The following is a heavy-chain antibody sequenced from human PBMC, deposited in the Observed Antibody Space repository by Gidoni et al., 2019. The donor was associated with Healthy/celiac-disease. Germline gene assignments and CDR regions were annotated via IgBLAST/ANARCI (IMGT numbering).Heavy chain of an antibody. Sequence: QVQLVQSGAEVKKPGSSVKVSCKASGGTFSSYAIRWVRQAPGQGLEWMGGIIPIFGTANYAQKFQGRVTITADESTSTAYMELSSLRSEDTAVYYCATRGLGYGDYERIPSLDYWGQGTLVTVSS. V-gene: IGHV1-69*01. J-gene: IGHJ4*02. D-gene: IGHD4-17*01. CDR3: ATRGLGYGDYERIPSLDY. CDR2: IIPIFGTA. CDR1: GGTFSSYA.